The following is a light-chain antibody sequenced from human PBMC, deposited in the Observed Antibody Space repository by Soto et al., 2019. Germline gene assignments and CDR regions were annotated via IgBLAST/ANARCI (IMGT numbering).Light chain of an antibody. CDR3: QQYGRSPTWT. V-gene: IGKV3-20*01. Sequence: ENVLTQSPGTLSLSPGERATLSCRASQSVSSSYLAWYQQKPGQAPRLLIYSSSSRAAGVSDRFSGSGSGTDFSLTISRLEPEDFAMYYCQQYGRSPTWTFGQGTKVDIK. J-gene: IGKJ1*01. CDR2: SSS. CDR1: QSVSSSY.